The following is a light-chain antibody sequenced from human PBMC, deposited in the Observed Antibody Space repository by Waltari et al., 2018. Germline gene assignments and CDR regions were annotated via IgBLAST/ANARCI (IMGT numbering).Light chain of an antibody. CDR2: EET. Sequence: YELTQPPSVSVSPGQTASIPCPRDKLGEKYVCWYQQKPGTSPLLVIYEETRRPSGVPERFSGSNSGNTATLTISGTQAVDEADYYCQAWDTFVVFGGGTKLTVL. V-gene: IGLV3-1*01. J-gene: IGLJ2*01. CDR1: KLGEKY. CDR3: QAWDTFVV.